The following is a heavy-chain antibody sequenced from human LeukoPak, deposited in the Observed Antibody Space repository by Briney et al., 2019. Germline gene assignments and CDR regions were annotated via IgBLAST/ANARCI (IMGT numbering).Heavy chain of an antibody. CDR2: IYTSGST. J-gene: IGHJ4*02. V-gene: IGHV4-61*02. CDR3: ARERTDTSMDY. CDR1: GGSISSGSYY. Sequence: KTSETLSLTCTVSGGSISSGSYYWTWIRQPAGKVLEWIGRIYTSGSTNHDPSLKSRVTISLDTSKNQFSLELISVTAADAAVYFCARERTDTSMDYWGQGTLVTVSS. D-gene: IGHD5-18*01.